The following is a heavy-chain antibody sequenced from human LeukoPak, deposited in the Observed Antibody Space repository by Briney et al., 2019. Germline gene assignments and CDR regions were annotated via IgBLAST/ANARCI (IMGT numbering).Heavy chain of an antibody. V-gene: IGHV3-23*01. J-gene: IGHJ6*02. D-gene: IGHD3-3*01. Sequence: PGGSLRLSCAASGLTVSSYAMSWVRQAPGKGLEWVSAISGSGGSTYYADSVKGRFTISRDNSKNTLYLQMNSLRAEDTAVYYCAKPDYDFWSGYYTRPYYGMDVWGQGTTVTVSS. CDR3: AKPDYDFWSGYYTRPYYGMDV. CDR1: GLTVSSYA. CDR2: ISGSGGST.